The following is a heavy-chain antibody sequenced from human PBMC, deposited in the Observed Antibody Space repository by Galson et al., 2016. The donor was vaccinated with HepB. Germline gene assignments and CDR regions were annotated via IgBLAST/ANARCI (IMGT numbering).Heavy chain of an antibody. CDR2: ISAYNGNT. CDR3: ARGRNGEYLDY. Sequence: SVKVSCKASGYRFTSYGVTWVRQAPGQGLEWMGWISAYNGNTNYAQKLQGRVTMASDTSTNTAYMELRSLRSDDTAVYYCARGRNGEYLDYWGQGTLVTVSS. CDR1: GYRFTSYG. D-gene: IGHD4-17*01. J-gene: IGHJ4*02. V-gene: IGHV1-18*01.